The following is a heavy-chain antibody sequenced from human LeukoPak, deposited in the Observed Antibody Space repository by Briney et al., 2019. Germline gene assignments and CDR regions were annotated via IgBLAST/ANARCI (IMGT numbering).Heavy chain of an antibody. V-gene: IGHV1-18*01. CDR1: GYTVTSYV. Sequence: ASVKVSCKASGYTVTSYVISWVRQAPGQGLEWMGWISAYNGNTNYAQKLQGRVTMTTDTSTSTAYMELRSLRSDGTAVYYCARDHSPHRLLRYFDWLFDYWGQGTLVTVSS. D-gene: IGHD3-9*01. CDR2: ISAYNGNT. CDR3: ARDHSPHRLLRYFDWLFDY. J-gene: IGHJ4*02.